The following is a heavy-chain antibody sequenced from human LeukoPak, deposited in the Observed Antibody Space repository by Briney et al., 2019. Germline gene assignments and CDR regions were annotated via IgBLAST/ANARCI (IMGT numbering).Heavy chain of an antibody. CDR2: INYSGRT. D-gene: IGHD3-9*01. CDR1: GDSISSGSYY. V-gene: IGHV4-39*01. Sequence: SETLSLSCIVSGDSISSGSYYWGWIRQPPGKGLEWIASINYSGRTYYNPSLMGRVTIAVDTSKNRSSLNLSSVTAADTAVYYCARHDNSKASYYDILTGYYGAFDIWGQGTMVTVSS. CDR3: ARHDNSKASYYDILTGYYGAFDI. J-gene: IGHJ3*02.